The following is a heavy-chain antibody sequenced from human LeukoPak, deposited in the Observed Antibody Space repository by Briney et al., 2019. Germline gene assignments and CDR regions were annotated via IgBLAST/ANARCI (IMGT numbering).Heavy chain of an antibody. V-gene: IGHV4-4*07. CDR3: ARVLVGANYSYYYMDV. J-gene: IGHJ6*03. CDR1: GVSISSYY. CDR2: IYTSGNT. D-gene: IGHD1-26*01. Sequence: PSETLSLTCTVSGVSISSYYWSCIRQPAGKGLEWIGRIYTSGNTNYNPSLKSRVTISVDTSKNQFSLKLSSVTAADTAVYYCARVLVGANYSYYYMDVWGKGTTVTVSS.